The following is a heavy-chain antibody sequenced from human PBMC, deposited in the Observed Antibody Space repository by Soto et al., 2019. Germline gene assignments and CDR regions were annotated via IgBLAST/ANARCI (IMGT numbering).Heavy chain of an antibody. CDR3: ATESPRAVGATEHYYYYGMDV. Sequence: ASVKVSCKVSGYTLTELSMHWVRQAPGKGLEWMGGFDPEDGETIYAQKFQGRVTMTEDTSTDTAYMELSSLRSEDTAVYYCATESPRAVGATEHYYYYGMDVWGQGTTVTVSS. CDR1: GYTLTELS. D-gene: IGHD1-26*01. V-gene: IGHV1-24*01. J-gene: IGHJ6*02. CDR2: FDPEDGET.